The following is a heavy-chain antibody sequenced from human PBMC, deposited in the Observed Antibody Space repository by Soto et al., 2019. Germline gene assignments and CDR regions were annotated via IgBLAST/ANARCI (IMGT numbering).Heavy chain of an antibody. CDR2: IDPSDSQT. J-gene: IGHJ4*02. D-gene: IGHD5-18*01. V-gene: IGHV5-10-1*01. CDR1: VYSFAGYW. Sequence: GESLRISCKGSVYSFAGYWITWVRQKPGKGLEWMGRIDPSDSQTYYSPSFRGHVTISVTKSITTVFLQWSSLRASDTAMYYCARQIYDSDTGPNFQYYFDSWGQGTPVTVSS. CDR3: ARQIYDSDTGPNFQYYFDS.